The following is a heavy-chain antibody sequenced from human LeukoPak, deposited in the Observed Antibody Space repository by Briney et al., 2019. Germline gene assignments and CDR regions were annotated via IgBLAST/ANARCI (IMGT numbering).Heavy chain of an antibody. CDR3: ATDIRQREIR. D-gene: IGHD6-25*01. Sequence: ASVKVSCKVSGYTLTELSMHWVRQAPGKGLEWMGGFGPEDGGTIYAQKFQGRVTMTEDTSTDTAYMELSSLRSEDTAVYYCATDIRQREIRWGQGTLVTVSS. V-gene: IGHV1-24*01. CDR2: FGPEDGGT. CDR1: GYTLTELS. J-gene: IGHJ4*02.